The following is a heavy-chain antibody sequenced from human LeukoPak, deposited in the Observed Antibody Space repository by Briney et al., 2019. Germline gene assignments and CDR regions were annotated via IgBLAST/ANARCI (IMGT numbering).Heavy chain of an antibody. CDR3: ARRGFCSGDNCHSNALDI. CDR2: IYPGDSDT. J-gene: IGHJ3*02. CDR1: GYSFTTYW. D-gene: IGHD2-15*01. V-gene: IGHV5-51*01. Sequence: GESLKISCKGSGYSFTTYWIGWVRHMPGKGLEWMGIIYPGDSDTRYSPSFQGQVTISADNSISTAYLQWSSLRASDTAMYYCARRGFCSGDNCHSNALDIWGQGTMVTVSS.